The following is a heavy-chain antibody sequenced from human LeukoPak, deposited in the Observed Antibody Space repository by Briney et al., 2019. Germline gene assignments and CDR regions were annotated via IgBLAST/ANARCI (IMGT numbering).Heavy chain of an antibody. CDR3: ARHTFDYVWGSYRLFDY. V-gene: IGHV4-61*02. D-gene: IGHD3-16*02. Sequence: SQTLSLTCTVSGGSISSGSYYWSWIRQPAGKGLEWIGRIYTRGSTNYNPSLKSRVTISIDTSKNQFSLKLSSVTAADTAVYYCARHTFDYVWGSYRLFDYWGQGTLVTVSS. CDR2: IYTRGST. J-gene: IGHJ4*02. CDR1: GGSISSGSYY.